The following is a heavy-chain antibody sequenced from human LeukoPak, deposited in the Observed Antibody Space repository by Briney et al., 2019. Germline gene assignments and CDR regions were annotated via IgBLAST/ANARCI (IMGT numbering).Heavy chain of an antibody. D-gene: IGHD6-13*01. V-gene: IGHV4-38-2*02. CDR3: ARDVIAAAGTEAFDY. CDR2: SYHSGST. CDR1: GYSISSGYY. J-gene: IGHJ4*02. Sequence: SETLSLTCTVSGYSISSGYYWAWIRQPPGKGLEWIGSSYHSGSTSYNPSLKSRVTISGDTPKNQFSLMLSSVPAADTAVYYCARDVIAAAGTEAFDYWGQGTLVTVSS.